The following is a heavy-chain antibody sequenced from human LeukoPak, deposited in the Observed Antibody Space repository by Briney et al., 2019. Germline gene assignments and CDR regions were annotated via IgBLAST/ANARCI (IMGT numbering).Heavy chain of an antibody. J-gene: IGHJ4*02. Sequence: SETLSLTCTVSGGSISSGSYYWSWIRQPAGKGLEWIGRIYTSGSTNYNPSLKSRVTISVDTSKNQFSLKLSSVTAADTAVYYCAAIGITPFDYWGQGTLVTVSP. CDR2: IYTSGST. CDR3: AAIGITPFDY. V-gene: IGHV4-61*02. D-gene: IGHD3-10*01. CDR1: GGSISSGSYY.